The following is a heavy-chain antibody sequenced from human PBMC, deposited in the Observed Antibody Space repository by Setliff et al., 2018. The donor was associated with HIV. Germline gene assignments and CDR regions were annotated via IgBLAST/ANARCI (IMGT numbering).Heavy chain of an antibody. CDR2: ISYRGEN. CDR1: GGSIYSRGFF. Sequence: SETLSLTCTVSGGSIYSRGFFWGWVRQPPGRGLEWIGSISYRGENHYNPSFMSRVAISADTSKNQYSLNLRSVTASDTAVYYCARDSGWWQIDYWGQGTLVTVSS. CDR3: ARDSGWWQIDY. D-gene: IGHD6-19*01. V-gene: IGHV4-39*02. J-gene: IGHJ4*02.